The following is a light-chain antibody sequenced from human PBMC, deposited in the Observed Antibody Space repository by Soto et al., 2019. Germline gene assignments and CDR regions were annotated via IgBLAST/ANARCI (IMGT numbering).Light chain of an antibody. J-gene: IGKJ2*01. CDR3: MQATDYPPYT. Sequence: DIVLNPTPLSSPVTLGQPASISCRSSQSLLHSEGETYLSWLQQRPGQPPRLLIYKISNRFSGVPDRYSGSGTGTDFTLKISRVEAEDVGIYYCMQATDYPPYTFGRGTKLEIK. V-gene: IGKV2-24*01. CDR2: KIS. CDR1: QSLLHSEGETY.